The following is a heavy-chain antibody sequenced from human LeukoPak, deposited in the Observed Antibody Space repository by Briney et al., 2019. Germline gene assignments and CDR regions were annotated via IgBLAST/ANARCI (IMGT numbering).Heavy chain of an antibody. V-gene: IGHV3-21*01. CDR2: ISSSSNNI. Sequence: GGSLRLSCAASGFTFSSYSVNWVRQAPGKGLEWVSSISSSSNNIYYADSVKGRFTISRDNAKNSLYLQMNSLRAEDTAVYYCARGAYCTNGVCDGMDVWGQGTTVTVSS. D-gene: IGHD2-8*01. CDR3: ARGAYCTNGVCDGMDV. CDR1: GFTFSSYS. J-gene: IGHJ6*02.